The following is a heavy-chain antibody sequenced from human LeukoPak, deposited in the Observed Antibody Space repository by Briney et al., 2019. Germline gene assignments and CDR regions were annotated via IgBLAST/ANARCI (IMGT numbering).Heavy chain of an antibody. Sequence: SETLSLTCTVSGGSISSYYWTWIRQPPGKGLEWLGYIYDSGNTNYNPSLKSRVTISLDTSKNQFSLRLPSVTAADTAVYYCARDRGTGSGWYLGDAFDIWGQGTMVTVSS. J-gene: IGHJ3*02. CDR1: GGSISSYY. V-gene: IGHV4-59*01. CDR2: IYDSGNT. D-gene: IGHD6-19*01. CDR3: ARDRGTGSGWYLGDAFDI.